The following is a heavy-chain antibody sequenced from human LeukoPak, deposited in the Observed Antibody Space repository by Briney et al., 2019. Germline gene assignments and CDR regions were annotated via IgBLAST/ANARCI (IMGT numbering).Heavy chain of an antibody. CDR3: ARQTAMGRSGDY. CDR1: GYSFTSYW. CDR2: IDPSDSDT. Sequence: GESLKISCKGSGYSFTSYWIGWVRQMPGKGLEWMGIIDPSDSDTRYTPSFQGQVTTSADKSLTTAYLQWNSLKASDTALYYCARQTAMGRSGDYWGQGTLVTVSS. D-gene: IGHD5-18*01. V-gene: IGHV5-51*01. J-gene: IGHJ4*02.